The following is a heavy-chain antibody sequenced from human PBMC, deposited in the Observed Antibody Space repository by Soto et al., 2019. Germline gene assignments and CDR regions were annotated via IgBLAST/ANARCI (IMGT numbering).Heavy chain of an antibody. D-gene: IGHD6-19*01. V-gene: IGHV3-48*03. CDR1: GLTFSSYE. Sequence: EVQLVESGGGLVQPGGSLRLSCAASGLTFSSYEMNWVRQAPGKGLEWVSYISRSGSTIYYADSVKGRVTISRDNAKNTLYLQMNSLRAEDTAVYYCAKRVGTHYSSGWYYFDYWGQGTLVTVSS. J-gene: IGHJ4*02. CDR2: ISRSGSTI. CDR3: AKRVGTHYSSGWYYFDY.